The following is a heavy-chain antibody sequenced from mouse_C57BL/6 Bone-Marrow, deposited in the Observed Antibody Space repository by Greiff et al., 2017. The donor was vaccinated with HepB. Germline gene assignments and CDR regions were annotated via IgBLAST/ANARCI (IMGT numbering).Heavy chain of an antibody. J-gene: IGHJ4*01. D-gene: IGHD1-1*01. CDR2: IYPGDGDT. V-gene: IGHV1-82*01. CDR1: GYAFSSSW. Sequence: VKLMESGPELVKPGASVKISCKASGYAFSSSWMNWVKQRPGKGLEWIGRIYPGDGDTNYNGKFKGKATLTADKSSSTAYMQLSSLTSEDSAVYFCARGAYYGRETRYAMDYWGQGTSVTVSS. CDR3: ARGAYYGRETRYAMDY.